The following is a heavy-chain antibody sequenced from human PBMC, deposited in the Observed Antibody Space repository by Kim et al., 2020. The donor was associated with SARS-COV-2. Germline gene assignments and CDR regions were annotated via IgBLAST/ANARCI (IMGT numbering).Heavy chain of an antibody. J-gene: IGHJ4*02. D-gene: IGHD3-22*01. CDR1: GYTFTSYG. Sequence: ASVKVSCKASGYTFTSYGISWVRQAPGQGLEWMGWISAYNGNTNYAQKLQGRVTMTTDTSTSTAYMELRSLRSDDTAVYYCATYSIYDSSGYYPYWGQGTLVTVSS. CDR2: ISAYNGNT. V-gene: IGHV1-18*04. CDR3: ATYSIYDSSGYYPY.